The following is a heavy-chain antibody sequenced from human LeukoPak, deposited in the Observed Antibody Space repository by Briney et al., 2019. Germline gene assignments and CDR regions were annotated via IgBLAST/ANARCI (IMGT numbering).Heavy chain of an antibody. CDR1: GYTFTSYA. CDR3: ARAAMYYDYVWGSYRYRDLDY. Sequence: ASVKVSCKASGYTFTSYAMNWVRQAPGQGLEWMGWINTNSGNPTYAQGFTGRFVFSLDTSVSTAYLQISSLKAEDTAVYYCARAAMYYDYVWGSYRYRDLDYWGQGTLVTVSS. CDR2: INTNSGNP. D-gene: IGHD3-16*02. V-gene: IGHV7-4-1*02. J-gene: IGHJ4*02.